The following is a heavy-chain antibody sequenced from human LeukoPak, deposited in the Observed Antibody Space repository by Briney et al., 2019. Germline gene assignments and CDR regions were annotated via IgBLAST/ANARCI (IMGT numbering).Heavy chain of an antibody. V-gene: IGHV1-8*01. J-gene: IGHJ5*02. CDR2: MNPNSGNT. CDR1: GYTFTSYD. D-gene: IGHD1-26*01. CDR3: ARGRGMVGATTRFDP. Sequence: ASVKVSCKASGYTFTSYDINWVRQATGQGLEWMGWMNPNSGNTGYAQKFQGRVTMTRNTSISTAYMELSSLRSEDTAVYYCARGRGMVGATTRFDPWGQGTLVTVSS.